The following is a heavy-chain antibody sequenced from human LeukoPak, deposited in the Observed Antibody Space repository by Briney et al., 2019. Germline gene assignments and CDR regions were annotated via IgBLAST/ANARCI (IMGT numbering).Heavy chain of an antibody. Sequence: ASVKVSCKASGHTFTGYYMHWVRQAPGQGLEWMGWINPNSGGTNYAQKFQGRVTMTRDTSISTAYMELSRPRSDDTAVYYCARDRIAARRFDYWGQGTLVTVSS. CDR2: INPNSGGT. D-gene: IGHD6-6*01. V-gene: IGHV1-2*02. CDR1: GHTFTGYY. J-gene: IGHJ4*02. CDR3: ARDRIAARRFDY.